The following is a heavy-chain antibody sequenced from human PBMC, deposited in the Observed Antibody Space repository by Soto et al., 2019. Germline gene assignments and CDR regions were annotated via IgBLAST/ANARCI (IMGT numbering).Heavy chain of an antibody. CDR1: GFSFSRHG. Sequence: LTLTCTFSGFSFSRHGMHWVRQAPGKGLEWVAVISYDGSNQDYADSVKGRFSISRDNSKNTVYLQMNSLRVEDSAVYYCARDRSSTYYYYGMDLWGQGTTVTVSS. V-gene: IGHV3-30-3*01. D-gene: IGHD6-19*01. CDR2: ISYDGSNQ. CDR3: ARDRSSTYYYYGMDL. J-gene: IGHJ6*02.